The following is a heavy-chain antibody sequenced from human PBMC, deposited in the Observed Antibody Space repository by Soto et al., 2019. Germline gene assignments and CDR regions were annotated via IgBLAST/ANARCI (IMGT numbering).Heavy chain of an antibody. J-gene: IGHJ6*02. CDR2: ISGSGDTT. V-gene: IGHV3-23*01. D-gene: IGHD3-10*01. CDR1: GFTFSSYA. Sequence: GGSLRLSCAASGFTFSSYAMAWVRQAPGKGLEWVSVISGSGDTTYHADSVSGRFTISRDNSKNTVYLQMSSLRAEDTAIYWCAKGVRGIIIRQGMDVWGQGTTVTVSS. CDR3: AKGVRGIIIRQGMDV.